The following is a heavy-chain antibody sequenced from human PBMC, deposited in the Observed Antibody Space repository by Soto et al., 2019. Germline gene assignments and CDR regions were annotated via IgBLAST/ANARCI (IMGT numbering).Heavy chain of an antibody. D-gene: IGHD2-2*01. Sequence: ASVKVSCKASGYTLTGYYMHWVRQAPGQGPEWMGWINPNSGGTNYAQKFQGRVTMTRDTSISTAYMELSRLRSDDTAVYYCARVYCSSTSCSPPYDYWGQGTLVTVSS. CDR3: ARVYCSSTSCSPPYDY. CDR1: GYTLTGYY. V-gene: IGHV1-2*02. J-gene: IGHJ4*02. CDR2: INPNSGGT.